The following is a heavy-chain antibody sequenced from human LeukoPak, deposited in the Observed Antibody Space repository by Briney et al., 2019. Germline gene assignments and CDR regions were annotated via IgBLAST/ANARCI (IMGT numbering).Heavy chain of an antibody. CDR2: IIPIFGTA. CDR3: TKGGLKVDHWYYYYMDV. CDR1: GGTFSNYA. V-gene: IGHV1-69*13. Sequence: SVKVSCKASGGTFSNYAISWVRQAPGQGLEWMGGIIPIFGTANYAQKLQGRVTITADESTSTAYMELSSLRSEDTAVYYCTKGGLKVDHWYYYYMDVWGKGTTVTISS. J-gene: IGHJ6*03.